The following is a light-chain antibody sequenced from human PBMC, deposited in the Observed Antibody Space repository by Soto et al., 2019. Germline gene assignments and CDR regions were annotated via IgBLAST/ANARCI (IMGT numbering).Light chain of an antibody. CDR1: QSISSY. Sequence: DIPMTQSPSSLSASVGDRVTITCRASQSISSYLNWYQQKPGKAPKLLIYAASSLQSGVPSRFSGSGSGTDFTLTISSLQPEDFATYYCQQSYSTPRFGPGTKVHIK. CDR3: QQSYSTPR. V-gene: IGKV1-39*01. J-gene: IGKJ3*01. CDR2: AAS.